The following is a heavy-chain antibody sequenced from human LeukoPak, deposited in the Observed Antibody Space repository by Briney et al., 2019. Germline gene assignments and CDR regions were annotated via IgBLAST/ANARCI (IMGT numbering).Heavy chain of an antibody. CDR2: ISYSGNNY. CDR1: GFTFSHYA. CDR3: ARGPTTSRSGAHFDY. Sequence: GGSLRLSCAASGFTFSHYAMHWVRQAPGEGLQWVAFISYSGNNYYYADSVKGRFIISRDDSKNTLYVEMNSLRLDDTAIYYCARGPTTSRSGAHFDYWGQGSLVTVSS. D-gene: IGHD1-26*01. V-gene: IGHV3-30*03. J-gene: IGHJ4*02.